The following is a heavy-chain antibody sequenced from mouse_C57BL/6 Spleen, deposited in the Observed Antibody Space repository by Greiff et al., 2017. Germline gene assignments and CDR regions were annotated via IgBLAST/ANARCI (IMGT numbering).Heavy chain of an antibody. CDR1: GYTFTGYW. Sequence: QVQLQQSGAELMKPGASVKLSCKATGYTFTGYWIEWVKQRPGHGLEWIGEILPGSGSTNYNAKFKGKATFTADTSSNTAYMQLSSLTTEDSAIYYCASGIGDYGSSYVEAMDYWGQGTSVTVSS. D-gene: IGHD1-1*01. CDR2: ILPGSGST. J-gene: IGHJ4*01. CDR3: ASGIGDYGSSYVEAMDY. V-gene: IGHV1-9*01.